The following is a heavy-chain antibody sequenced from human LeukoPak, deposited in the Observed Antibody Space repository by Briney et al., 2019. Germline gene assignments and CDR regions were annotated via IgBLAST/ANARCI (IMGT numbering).Heavy chain of an antibody. Sequence: GGSLRLSCAASGFIFSSYSMNWVRQAPGKGLEWVSSISRSSNSIYYGDSVKGRFTISRDNAKNSLYLQMNSLRGDDTAVYYCARGGAGAAVYYDYWGQGTLVTVSS. CDR3: ARGGAGAAVYYDY. D-gene: IGHD6-13*01. J-gene: IGHJ4*02. CDR1: GFIFSSYS. CDR2: ISRSSNSI. V-gene: IGHV3-21*01.